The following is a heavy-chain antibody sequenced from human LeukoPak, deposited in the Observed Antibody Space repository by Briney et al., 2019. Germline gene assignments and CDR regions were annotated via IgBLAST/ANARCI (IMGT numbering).Heavy chain of an antibody. CDR2: ISSTSTDI. CDR1: GFTFSYYS. Sequence: GGSLRLSCAASGFTFSYYSMNWVRQAPGKGLEGVSSISSTSTDIYYADSVKGRFTISRDNAKNSLYLQMNNLRAEDTAVYYCARDRINQNWGQGTLVTVSS. J-gene: IGHJ4*02. V-gene: IGHV3-21*01. CDR3: ARDRINQN. D-gene: IGHD1-14*01.